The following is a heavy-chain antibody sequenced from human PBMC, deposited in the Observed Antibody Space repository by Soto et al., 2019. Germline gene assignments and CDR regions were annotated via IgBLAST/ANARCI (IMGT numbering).Heavy chain of an antibody. CDR1: GYTFTSYA. J-gene: IGHJ5*02. CDR2: INAGNGNT. D-gene: IGHD4-17*01. V-gene: IGHV1-3*01. CDR3: ASAGTVTTDNWFDP. Sequence: ASVKVSCKASGYTFTSYAMHWVRQAPGQRLEWMGWINAGNGNTKYSLKFQGRVTITRDTSASTAYMELSSLRSEDTAVYYCASAGTVTTDNWFDPWGQGTLVTVSS.